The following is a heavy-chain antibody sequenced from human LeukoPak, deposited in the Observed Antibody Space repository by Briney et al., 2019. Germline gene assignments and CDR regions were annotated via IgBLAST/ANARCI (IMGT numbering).Heavy chain of an antibody. CDR1: GGSISSGGYY. V-gene: IGHV4-30-2*01. CDR2: IYHSGST. CDR3: ARGTIFGVNYYYYMDV. J-gene: IGHJ6*03. D-gene: IGHD3-3*01. Sequence: SETLSLTCSVSGGSISSGGYYWSWIRQPPGKGLEWIGYIYHSGSTYYNPSLKSRVTISVDRSKNQFSLKLSSVTAADTAVYYCARGTIFGVNYYYYMDVWGKGTTVTVSS.